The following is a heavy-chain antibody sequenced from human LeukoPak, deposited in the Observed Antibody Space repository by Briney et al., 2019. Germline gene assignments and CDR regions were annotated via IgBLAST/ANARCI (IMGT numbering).Heavy chain of an antibody. J-gene: IGHJ4*02. Sequence: PGGSLRLSCAASGFTFSSYAMSWVRQAPGKGLEWVSSISASGGTTYYADSVKGRFTISRDNAKNSQYLQMNSLRAEDTAVYYCARDRRADYGDYVEYFDYWGQGTLVTVSS. CDR2: ISASGGTT. CDR3: ARDRRADYGDYVEYFDY. D-gene: IGHD4-17*01. V-gene: IGHV3-48*03. CDR1: GFTFSSYA.